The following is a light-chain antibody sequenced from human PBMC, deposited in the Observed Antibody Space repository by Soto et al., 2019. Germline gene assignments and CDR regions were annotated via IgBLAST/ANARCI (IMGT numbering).Light chain of an antibody. V-gene: IGKV3-15*01. J-gene: IGKJ2*01. CDR3: QQYNNWPSVYT. Sequence: EIVMTQSPDTLSVSPGERATLSCRASQSISGNLAWYQQRPGQAPRLLIYAASTRDTGIPARFSGSGSGSDSNLTISSLQSEDVAVYYCQQYNNWPSVYTFGQGTKLEIK. CDR2: AAS. CDR1: QSISGN.